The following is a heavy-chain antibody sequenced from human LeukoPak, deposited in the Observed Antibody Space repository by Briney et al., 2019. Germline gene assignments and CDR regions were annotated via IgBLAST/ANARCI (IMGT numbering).Heavy chain of an antibody. CDR1: GLTVSSYA. CDR3: ARDPVGYCSGGNCYFDN. Sequence: GGSLRLSCGASGLTVSSYAMSWVRQAPGKGLDWVSTIIGTAGNTYYADSVKGRFTISRDNAKNSLYLQMNSLRVEDTAVYYCARDPVGYCSGGNCYFDNWGQGTLVTVSS. V-gene: IGHV3-23*01. D-gene: IGHD2-15*01. J-gene: IGHJ4*02. CDR2: IIGTAGNT.